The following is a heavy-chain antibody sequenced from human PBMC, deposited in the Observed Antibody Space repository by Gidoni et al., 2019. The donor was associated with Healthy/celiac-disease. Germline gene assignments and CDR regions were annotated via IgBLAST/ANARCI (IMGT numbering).Heavy chain of an antibody. J-gene: IGHJ4*02. V-gene: IGHV3-66*02. CDR3: ARDSRGDILTGYYQPAFDY. Sequence: EVQLVESGGGLVQPGGSLRLSCAASGFTVSSNYMSWVRQAPGKGLEWVSVIYSGGSTYYADAVKGRFTISRDNSKNTLYLRMNSLRAEDTAVYYCARDSRGDILTGYYQPAFDYWGQGTLVTVSS. CDR1: GFTVSSNY. CDR2: IYSGGST. D-gene: IGHD3-9*01.